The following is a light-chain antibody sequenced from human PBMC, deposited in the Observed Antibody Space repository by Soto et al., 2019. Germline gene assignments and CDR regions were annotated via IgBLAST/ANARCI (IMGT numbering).Light chain of an antibody. CDR1: SSDVGGYNY. V-gene: IGLV2-8*01. Sequence: QSVLSQPPSASGSPGQSVTISCTGTSSDVGGYNYVSWYQQDPGKAPKLMIYEVNKRPSGVPDRFSGSKSGNTASLTVSGLQPEDDADYYCSSYEGSNNVVFGGGTQLTVL. J-gene: IGLJ2*01. CDR2: EVN. CDR3: SSYEGSNNVV.